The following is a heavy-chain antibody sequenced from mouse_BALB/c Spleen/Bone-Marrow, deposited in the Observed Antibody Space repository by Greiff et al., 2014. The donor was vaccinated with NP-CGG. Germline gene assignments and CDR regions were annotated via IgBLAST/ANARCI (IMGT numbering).Heavy chain of an antibody. V-gene: IGHV7-3*02. CDR3: ARDYGNYVRFAY. D-gene: IGHD2-1*01. J-gene: IGHJ3*01. CDR2: IRTKANGYTT. CDR1: GFTFTDYY. Sequence: EVQRVESGGGLVQPGGSLRLSCATSGFTFTDYYISWVRQPPGKALEWLGFIRTKANGYTTEYSASVKGRFTISRDNSQSILYLQMNTLRAEDSATYYCARDYGNYVRFAYWGQGTLVTVSA.